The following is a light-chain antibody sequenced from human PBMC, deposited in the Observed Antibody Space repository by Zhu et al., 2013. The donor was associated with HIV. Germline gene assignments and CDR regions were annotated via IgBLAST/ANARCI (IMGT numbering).Light chain of an antibody. V-gene: IGLV1-47*01. CDR3: AAWDDSLSGPV. CDR2: RND. Sequence: QSVLTQPPSASGTPGQRVTISCSGSNSNIGKNHIYWYQQLPGTAPKLLIYRNDQRPSGVPDRFSGSKSATSASLAISGLRSEDEADYYCAAWDDSLSGPVFGGGTKLTVL. CDR1: NSNIGKNH. J-gene: IGLJ2*01.